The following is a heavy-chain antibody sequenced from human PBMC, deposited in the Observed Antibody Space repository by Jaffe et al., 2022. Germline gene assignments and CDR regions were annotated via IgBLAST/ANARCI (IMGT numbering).Heavy chain of an antibody. J-gene: IGHJ4*02. CDR3: ARGLSYYYDSSGYYDYFDY. CDR1: GGSISSGSYY. V-gene: IGHV4-61*02. D-gene: IGHD3-22*01. Sequence: QVQLQESGPGLVKPSQTLSLTCTVSGGSISSGSYYWSWIRQPAGKGLEWIGRIYTSGSTNYNPSLKSRVTISVDTSKNQFSLKLSSVTAADTAVYYCARGLSYYYDSSGYYDYFDYWGQGTLVTVSS. CDR2: IYTSGST.